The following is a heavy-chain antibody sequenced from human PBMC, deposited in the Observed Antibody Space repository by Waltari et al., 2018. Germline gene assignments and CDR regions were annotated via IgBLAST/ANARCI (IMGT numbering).Heavy chain of an antibody. D-gene: IGHD3-3*01. CDR3: ARVGRYDFWSGYYFDY. CDR1: GGSFSGYY. J-gene: IGHJ4*02. CDR2: INHSGST. Sequence: QVQLQQWGAGLLKPSETLSLTCAVYGGSFSGYYWSWIRQPPGKGLEWIGEINHSGSTNYNPSLKSRVTISVDTSKNQFSLKLSSVTAADTAVYYCARVGRYDFWSGYYFDYWGQGTLVTVSS. V-gene: IGHV4-34*01.